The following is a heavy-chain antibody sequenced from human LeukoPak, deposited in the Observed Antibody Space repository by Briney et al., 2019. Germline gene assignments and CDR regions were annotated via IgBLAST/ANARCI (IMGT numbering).Heavy chain of an antibody. D-gene: IGHD2-21*01. J-gene: IGHJ5*02. V-gene: IGHV3-11*01. Sequence: YADSVKGRFTISRANAKNSLYLQMNSLRAEDTAVYYCARVVIRPFDPWGQGTLVTVSS. CDR3: ARVVIRPFDP.